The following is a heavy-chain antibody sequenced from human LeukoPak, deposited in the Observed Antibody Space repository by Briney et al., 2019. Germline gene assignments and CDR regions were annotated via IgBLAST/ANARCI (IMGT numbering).Heavy chain of an antibody. D-gene: IGHD3-22*01. CDR3: ARYYYDSSGHRVPTGDFDL. J-gene: IGHJ2*01. V-gene: IGHV4-59*01. Sequence: SETLSLTCTVSGGSISSYYWRWIRQPPGKGLEWIGYIYYSGSTNYNPSLKSRVTISVDTSKNQFSLKLSSVTAADTAVYYCARYYYDSSGHRVPTGDFDLWGRGTLVTVSS. CDR2: IYYSGST. CDR1: GGSISSYY.